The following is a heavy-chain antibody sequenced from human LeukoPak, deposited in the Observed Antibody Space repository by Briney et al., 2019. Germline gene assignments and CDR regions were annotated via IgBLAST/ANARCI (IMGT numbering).Heavy chain of an antibody. CDR1: GGSFSGYY. V-gene: IGHV4-34*01. D-gene: IGHD3-10*01. CDR3: ARGLLWFGGGWFDP. J-gene: IGHJ5*02. Sequence: SETLSLTCAVYGGSFSGYYWSWIRQPPGKGLEWIGEINHSGSTNYNPSLKSRVTISVDTSKNQFSLKLSSVTAADTAVYYCARGLLWFGGGWFDPWGQGTLATVSS. CDR2: INHSGST.